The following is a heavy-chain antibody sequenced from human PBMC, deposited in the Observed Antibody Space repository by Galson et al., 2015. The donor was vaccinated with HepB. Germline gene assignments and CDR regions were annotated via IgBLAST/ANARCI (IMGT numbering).Heavy chain of an antibody. CDR3: AREGDSSGWPQFDY. CDR2: INTNTGNP. Sequence: SVKVSCKASGYTFTTYAMNWVRQAPGQGLEWMGWINTNTGNPTYAQGFTGRFVFSLDTSVSTAYLQISSLKTEDTAVYYCAREGDSSGWPQFDYWGQGTLVTVSS. CDR1: GYTFTTYA. V-gene: IGHV7-4-1*02. J-gene: IGHJ4*02. D-gene: IGHD6-19*01.